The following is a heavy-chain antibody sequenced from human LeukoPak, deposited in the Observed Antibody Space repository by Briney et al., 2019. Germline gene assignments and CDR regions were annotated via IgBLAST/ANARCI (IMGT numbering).Heavy chain of an antibody. Sequence: PGGSLRLSCAASGFIFSSYAMHWVRQAPGKGLEWVAVMSYDEMNKYYADSVKGRFTISRDNSKNTLYLQMNSLRAEDTAIYYCARPVVNSGIDFWGQGTLVTVSS. CDR2: MSYDEMNK. J-gene: IGHJ4*02. CDR1: GFIFSSYA. CDR3: ARPVVNSGIDF. V-gene: IGHV3-30*01. D-gene: IGHD1-26*01.